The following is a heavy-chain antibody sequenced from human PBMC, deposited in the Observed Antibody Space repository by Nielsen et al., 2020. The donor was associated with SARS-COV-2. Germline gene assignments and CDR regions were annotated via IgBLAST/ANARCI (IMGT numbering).Heavy chain of an antibody. CDR1: GYTFTSYA. Sequence: ASVKVSRKASGYTFTSYAMHWVRQAPGQRLEWMGWINAGNGNTKYSQKFQGRVTITRDTSASTAYMELSSLRSEDTAVYYCARDRLGGYCSSTSCYSYYYYYMDVWGQGTTATVSS. D-gene: IGHD2-2*02. CDR3: ARDRLGGYCSSTSCYSYYYYYMDV. J-gene: IGHJ6*03. V-gene: IGHV1-3*01. CDR2: INAGNGNT.